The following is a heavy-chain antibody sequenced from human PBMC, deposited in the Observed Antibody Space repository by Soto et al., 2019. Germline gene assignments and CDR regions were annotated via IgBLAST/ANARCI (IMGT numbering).Heavy chain of an antibody. D-gene: IGHD3-22*01. CDR3: AKDHHILYYDSTFRLFDY. CDR1: GFTFSSYA. Sequence: GGSLRLSCAASGFTFSSYAMSWVRQAPGKGLEWVSAISGSGGSTYYADSVKGRFTISRDNSKNTLYLQMNSLRAEDTAVYYCAKDHHILYYDSTFRLFDYWGQGTLVTVSS. CDR2: ISGSGGST. J-gene: IGHJ4*02. V-gene: IGHV3-23*01.